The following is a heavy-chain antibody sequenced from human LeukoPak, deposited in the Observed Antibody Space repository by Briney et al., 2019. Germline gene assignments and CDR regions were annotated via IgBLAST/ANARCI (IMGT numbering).Heavy chain of an antibody. CDR2: INPSGGST. CDR3: ARDREGSFDY. V-gene: IGHV1-46*01. J-gene: IGHJ4*02. Sequence: GASVKVSCKASGYTFTSYYMHWVRQAPGQGLEWMGIINPSGGSTSYAQKFQGRVTMTRDTSISTAYMELSRLRSDDTAVYYCARDREGSFDYWGQGTLVTVSS. CDR1: GYTFTSYY.